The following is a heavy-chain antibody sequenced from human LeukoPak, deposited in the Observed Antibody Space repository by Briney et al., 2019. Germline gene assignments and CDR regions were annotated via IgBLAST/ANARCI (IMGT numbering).Heavy chain of an antibody. CDR1: GFTFDDYG. CDR3: ARYDSSGYRYYYYYMDV. D-gene: IGHD3-22*01. J-gene: IGHJ6*03. Sequence: GGSLRLSCAASGFTFDDYGMSWVRQAPRKGLEWVSGINWNGGSTGYADSVKGRFTISRDNAKNSLYLQMNSLRAEDTAFYYCARYDSSGYRYYYYYMDVWGKGTTVTVSS. V-gene: IGHV3-20*04. CDR2: INWNGGST.